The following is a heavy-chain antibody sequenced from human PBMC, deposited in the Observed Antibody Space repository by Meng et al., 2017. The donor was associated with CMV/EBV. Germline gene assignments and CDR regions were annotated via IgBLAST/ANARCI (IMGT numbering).Heavy chain of an antibody. Sequence: QLQLQDDGPGRVNLSDTLPTTCIVSGGSLSSSISYCGCSRQPPGKGREWIGSIYYSGRTYYNPSLTSRVTISVDTSKNQFSLKLSSVTAADTAVYYCARERGYSSPRFDYWGQGTLVTVSS. J-gene: IGHJ4*02. CDR2: IYYSGRT. CDR1: GGSLSSSISY. V-gene: IGHV4-39*07. CDR3: ARERGYSSPRFDY. D-gene: IGHD6-13*01.